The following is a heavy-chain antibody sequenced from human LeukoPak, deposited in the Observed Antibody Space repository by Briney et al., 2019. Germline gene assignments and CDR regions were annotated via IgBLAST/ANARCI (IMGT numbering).Heavy chain of an antibody. D-gene: IGHD2/OR15-2a*01. V-gene: IGHV3-49*03. CDR1: GFTFGDYV. CDR3: ARNMSHSPLDY. Sequence: GGSLRLSCAASGFTFGDYVMSWIRQAPGKGLEWVGFIRSQAYGGTTEYAASVKGRFTISRDDSKSIAYLQMNSLKTEDTAVYYCARNMSHSPLDYWGQGTLVTVSS. J-gene: IGHJ4*02. CDR2: IRSQAYGGTT.